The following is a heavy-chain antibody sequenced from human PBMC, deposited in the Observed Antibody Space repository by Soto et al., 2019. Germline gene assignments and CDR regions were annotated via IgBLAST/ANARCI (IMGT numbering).Heavy chain of an antibody. CDR3: AKAPGSLYYFDY. J-gene: IGHJ4*02. Sequence: PGGSLRLSCGASGFTFDDYAIHWVRQAPGKGLEWVSGISWNSGSIGYADSVKGRFTISRDNAKNSLYLQMNSLRAEDTALYYCAKAPGSLYYFDYWGQGTLVT. CDR2: ISWNSGSI. CDR1: GFTFDDYA. V-gene: IGHV3-9*01. D-gene: IGHD1-1*01.